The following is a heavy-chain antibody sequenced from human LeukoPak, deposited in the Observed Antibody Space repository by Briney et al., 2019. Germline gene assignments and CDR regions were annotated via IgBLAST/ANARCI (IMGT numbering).Heavy chain of an antibody. CDR2: ISGGGETT. J-gene: IGHJ4*02. D-gene: IGHD3-10*01. Sequence: GGSLRLSCAASGFTFNNYAMNWVRQAPGKGLEWVSSISGGGETTYYADSVKGRFTISRDNSKNTLYLQMNSLRAEDTAVYYCAKSMVRGVIITGFDYWGQGTLVTVSS. CDR3: AKSMVRGVIITGFDY. V-gene: IGHV3-23*01. CDR1: GFTFNNYA.